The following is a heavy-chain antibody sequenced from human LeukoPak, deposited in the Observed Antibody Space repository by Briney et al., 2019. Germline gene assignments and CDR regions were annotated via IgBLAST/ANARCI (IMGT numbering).Heavy chain of an antibody. CDR1: GYTFTSYG. Sequence: ASVKVSCKASGYTFTSYGISWVRQAPGQGLEWMGWISAYNGNTNYAQKLQGRVTMTTDTSTSTACMELRSLRSDDTAVYHCAASDYGDVFDYWGQGTLVTVSS. V-gene: IGHV1-18*04. D-gene: IGHD4-17*01. CDR3: AASDYGDVFDY. J-gene: IGHJ4*02. CDR2: ISAYNGNT.